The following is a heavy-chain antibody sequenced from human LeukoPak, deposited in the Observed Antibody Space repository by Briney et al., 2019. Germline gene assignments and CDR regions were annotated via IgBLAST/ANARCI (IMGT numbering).Heavy chain of an antibody. CDR1: GFTFSSYA. D-gene: IGHD3-3*01. CDR2: ISGSGGST. Sequence: GGSLRLSCAASGFTFSSYAMSWVRQAPGKGLEWVSAISGSGGSTYYADSVKGRFTISSDNSKNTLSLQMNSLSAEDTAVYYCAKAAASWRFLEWLNWFDPWGQGTLVTVSS. V-gene: IGHV3-23*01. J-gene: IGHJ5*02. CDR3: AKAAASWRFLEWLNWFDP.